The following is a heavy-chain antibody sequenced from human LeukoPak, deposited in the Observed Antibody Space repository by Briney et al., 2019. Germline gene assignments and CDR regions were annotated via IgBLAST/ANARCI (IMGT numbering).Heavy chain of an antibody. J-gene: IGHJ5*02. CDR3: ARDWKYAPPGFDP. Sequence: GGSLRLSCAASGFTFSDYYISWIRQAPGKGLEWVSYISSSGSTIYYADSVKGRFTISRDNAKNSLYLQMNSLRAEDTAVYYCARDWKYAPPGFDPWGQGTLVTDSS. V-gene: IGHV3-11*01. CDR1: GFTFSDYY. D-gene: IGHD1-7*01. CDR2: ISSSGSTI.